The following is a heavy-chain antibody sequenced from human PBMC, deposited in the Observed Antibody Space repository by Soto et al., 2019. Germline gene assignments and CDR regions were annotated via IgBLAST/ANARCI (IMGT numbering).Heavy chain of an antibody. D-gene: IGHD2-2*01. Sequence: GGSLRLSCAASGFTFSSYAMSWVRQAPGKGLEWVSAISGSGGSTYYADSVKGRFTISRDNSKNTLYLQMNSLRAEDTAVYYCAKETLYCSSTSCQFRYFDYWGQGTLVTVSS. CDR3: AKETLYCSSTSCQFRYFDY. J-gene: IGHJ4*02. CDR1: GFTFSSYA. V-gene: IGHV3-23*01. CDR2: ISGSGGST.